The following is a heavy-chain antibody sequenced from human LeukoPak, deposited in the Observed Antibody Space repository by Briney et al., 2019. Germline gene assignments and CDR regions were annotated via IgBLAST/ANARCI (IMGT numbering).Heavy chain of an antibody. V-gene: IGHV4-39*07. CDR2: IYHSGST. D-gene: IGHD2-21*01. CDR1: GGSISSSSYY. CDR3: ARSRESSWAYCGGDCYSWFDP. Sequence: SETLSLTCTVSGGSISSSSYYWGWIRQPPGKGLEWIGYIYHSGSTYYNPSLKSRVTISVDRSKNQFSLKLSSVTAADTAVYYCARSRESSWAYCGGDCYSWFDPWGQGTLVTVSS. J-gene: IGHJ5*02.